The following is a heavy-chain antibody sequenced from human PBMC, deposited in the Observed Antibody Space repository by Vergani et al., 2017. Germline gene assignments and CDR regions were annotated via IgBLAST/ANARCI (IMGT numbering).Heavy chain of an antibody. D-gene: IGHD2-2*01. CDR1: GYTFTSYY. Sequence: QVQLVQSGAEVKKPGASVKVSCKASGYTFTSYYMHLVRQAPGQGLEWMGIINPSGGSTSYAQKFQGRVTMTRDTSTSTVYMGLSSLRSEDTAVYYCARDSRYCSSTSCYVGRDWFDPWGQGTLVTVSS. V-gene: IGHV1-46*01. CDR3: ARDSRYCSSTSCYVGRDWFDP. J-gene: IGHJ5*02. CDR2: INPSGGST.